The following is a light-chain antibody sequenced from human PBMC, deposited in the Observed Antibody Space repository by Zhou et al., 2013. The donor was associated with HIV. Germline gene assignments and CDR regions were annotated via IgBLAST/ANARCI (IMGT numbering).Light chain of an antibody. CDR1: QTISSW. CDR3: QQYSSYSS. Sequence: DIQMTQSPSTLSASVRDRVTITCRASQTISSWLAWYQQKPGKAPNLLIYKASSLESGVPSRFSGSGSGTEFTLTISSLQPDDFATYYCQQYSSYSSFGPGTKVDLK. CDR2: KAS. J-gene: IGKJ3*01. V-gene: IGKV1-5*03.